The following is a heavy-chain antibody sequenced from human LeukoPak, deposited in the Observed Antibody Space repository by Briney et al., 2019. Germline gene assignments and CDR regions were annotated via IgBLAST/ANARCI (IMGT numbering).Heavy chain of an antibody. Sequence: GGSLRLSRAASGFTFSSYGMHWVRQAPGKGLERVAVISYDGSNKYYADSVKGRFTISRDNSKNTLYLQMNSLRAEDTAVYYCAKCHGYEWELPDFFDYWGQGTLVTVSS. V-gene: IGHV3-30*18. J-gene: IGHJ4*02. CDR1: GFTFSSYG. CDR3: AKCHGYEWELPDFFDY. D-gene: IGHD1-26*01. CDR2: ISYDGSNK.